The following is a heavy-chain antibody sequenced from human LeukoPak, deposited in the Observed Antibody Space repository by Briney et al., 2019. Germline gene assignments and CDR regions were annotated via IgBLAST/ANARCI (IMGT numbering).Heavy chain of an antibody. CDR2: INPSSGST. CDR1: GYTFTSNY. CDR3: ARGIVVVVAATGTNWFDP. D-gene: IGHD2-15*01. V-gene: IGHV1-46*03. Sequence: GASVKVSCKASGYTFTSNYMHWVRQAPGQGLEWMGIINPSSGSTSYAQKFQGRVTMTRDTSTSTVYMELSSLRSQDTAVYYGARGIVVVVAATGTNWFDPWGQGTLVTVSS. J-gene: IGHJ5*02.